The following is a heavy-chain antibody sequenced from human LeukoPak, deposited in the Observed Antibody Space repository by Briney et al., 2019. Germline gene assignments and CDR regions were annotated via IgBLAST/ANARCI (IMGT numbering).Heavy chain of an antibody. V-gene: IGHV1-46*01. D-gene: IGHD3-3*01. CDR1: GYTFTNYY. CDR2: IIPSDGFT. Sequence: ASVKVSCKASGYTFTNYYIHWVRQAPGQGLEWMGMIIPSDGFTTYAQKFQGRLTMTRDMSTSTVYMELSSLRSEDTALYYCATAGRRLFGVLIPLSLDYWGQGTLVTVSS. CDR3: ATAGRRLFGVLIPLSLDY. J-gene: IGHJ4*02.